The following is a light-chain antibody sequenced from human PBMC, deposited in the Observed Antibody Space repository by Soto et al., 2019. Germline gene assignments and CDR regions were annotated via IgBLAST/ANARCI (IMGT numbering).Light chain of an antibody. J-gene: IGKJ2*01. V-gene: IGKV3-20*01. CDR3: QQYGSSPVT. CDR2: GAS. Sequence: EIVLTQSPGTLSLSPGERATLSCRASQSVSSSYLAWYQQKPGQAPRLLIYGASSRATGIPDRFSGSGSGTDFTLTIRRLEPEDFAVYYCQQYGSSPVTFGQGTKLEIK. CDR1: QSVSSSY.